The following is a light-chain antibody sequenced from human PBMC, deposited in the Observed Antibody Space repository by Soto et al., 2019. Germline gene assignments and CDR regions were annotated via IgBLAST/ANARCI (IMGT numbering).Light chain of an antibody. CDR3: TLSACQPRP. V-gene: IGKV1-5*01. CDR2: DAS. J-gene: IGKJ1*01. CDR1: QSISTW. Sequence: DIQVTQSPATLSVSVGDRVTITCRASQSISTWLAWYQQKPGKAPRLLIYDASSLESGVPSRFSGSGSGTEFTLTICCLQADDVVRDCSTLSACQPRPFAQGTKV.